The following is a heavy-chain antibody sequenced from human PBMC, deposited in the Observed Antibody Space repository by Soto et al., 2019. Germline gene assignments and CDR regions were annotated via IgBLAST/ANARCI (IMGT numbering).Heavy chain of an antibody. CDR2: IYHSGTT. V-gene: IGHV4-4*02. CDR3: ARDRGIAAAGS. D-gene: IGHD6-13*01. CDR1: GGSITSTNW. Sequence: SETLSLTCAVSGGSITSTNWWSWVRQPPGKGLEWIGEIYHSGTTNYNPSLKSRVTISVDKSKNQFSLKLTPVTAADTAVYYCARDRGIAAAGSWGQGILVTVSS. J-gene: IGHJ5*02.